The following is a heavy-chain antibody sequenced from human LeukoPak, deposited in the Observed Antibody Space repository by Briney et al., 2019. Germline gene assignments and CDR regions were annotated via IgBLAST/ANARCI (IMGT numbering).Heavy chain of an antibody. D-gene: IGHD4-23*01. V-gene: IGHV1-69*01. CDR2: ITPIFGAA. J-gene: IGHJ4*02. Sequence: GSSVKVSCKASGGSFSSYPFTWVRQAPGQGLEWMGEITPIFGAANYAQTFQGRVTITADESTSTVFMELSSLRSDDTAFYYCARNSRVGSTSGLNYWGQGTLVTVSS. CDR1: GGSFSSYP. CDR3: ARNSRVGSTSGLNY.